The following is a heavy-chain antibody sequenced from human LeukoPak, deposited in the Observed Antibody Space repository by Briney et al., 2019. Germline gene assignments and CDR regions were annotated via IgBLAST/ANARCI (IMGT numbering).Heavy chain of an antibody. V-gene: IGHV1-2*02. Sequence: ASVKVSCKASGYTFTGYYMHWVRQAPGQGLEWMGWITPNSGGTNYAQKLQGRVTMTRDTSISTAYMELSRLISDDTAVYYCARDPHPNIVVVPAAIKVGMFWGQGTLVTVSS. J-gene: IGHJ4*02. CDR3: ARDPHPNIVVVPAAIKVGMF. CDR2: ITPNSGGT. D-gene: IGHD2-2*02. CDR1: GYTFTGYY.